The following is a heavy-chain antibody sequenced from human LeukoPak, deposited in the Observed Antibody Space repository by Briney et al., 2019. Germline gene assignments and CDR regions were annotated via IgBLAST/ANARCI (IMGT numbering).Heavy chain of an antibody. CDR3: ARRTSYSSSLTRKNWFDP. J-gene: IGHJ5*02. D-gene: IGHD6-13*01. V-gene: IGHV4-59*12. CDR2: IYYSGST. Sequence: SETLSLTCTVSGGSISSYYWSWIRQPPGKGLEWIGYIYYSGSTNYNPSLKSRVTISVDTSKNQFSLKLSSVTAADTTVYYCARRTSYSSSLTRKNWFDPWGQGTLVTVSS. CDR1: GGSISSYY.